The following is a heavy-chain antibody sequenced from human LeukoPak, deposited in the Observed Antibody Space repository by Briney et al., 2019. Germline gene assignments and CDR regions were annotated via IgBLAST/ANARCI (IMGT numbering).Heavy chain of an antibody. D-gene: IGHD3-10*01. Sequence: SETLSLTCTVSGGSISSYYWSWIRQPPGKGLEWIGYIHYSGSTSYNPSLKSRVTISVDTSKNQFSLKLSSVTAADTAVYYCARAVRKLLWFGEWGPFDYWGQGTLVTVSS. V-gene: IGHV4-59*01. CDR2: IHYSGST. J-gene: IGHJ4*02. CDR1: GGSISSYY. CDR3: ARAVRKLLWFGEWGPFDY.